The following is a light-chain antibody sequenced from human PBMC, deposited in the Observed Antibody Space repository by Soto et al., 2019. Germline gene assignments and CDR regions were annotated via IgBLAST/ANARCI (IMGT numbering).Light chain of an antibody. CDR2: GAS. CDR1: QGIGSD. CDR3: LQDYNYPLT. V-gene: IGKV1-6*01. J-gene: IGKJ4*01. Sequence: AIQMTQSPSSLSASVGDRVTITCRASQGIGSDLGWYQQKPGKAPRLLIYGASSLQGGVPSRFSGSGSGTDFTLTISSLQPEDFATYYCLQDYNYPLTFGGGTKVEIK.